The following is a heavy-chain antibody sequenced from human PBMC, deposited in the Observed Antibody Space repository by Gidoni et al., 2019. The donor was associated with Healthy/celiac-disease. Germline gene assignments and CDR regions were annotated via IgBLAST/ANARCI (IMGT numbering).Heavy chain of an antibody. CDR1: GGTFSSSA. CDR3: ARFKDYYDSSGYYSYYGMDV. D-gene: IGHD3-22*01. CDR2: IIPIFGTA. V-gene: IGHV1-69*01. Sequence: QVQLVQSGAEVKKPGSSVKVSCKASGGTFSSSAISWVRQAPGQGLEWMGGIIPIFGTANYAQKFQGRVTITADESTSTAYMELSSLRSEDTAVYYCARFKDYYDSSGYYSYYGMDVWGQGTTVTVSS. J-gene: IGHJ6*02.